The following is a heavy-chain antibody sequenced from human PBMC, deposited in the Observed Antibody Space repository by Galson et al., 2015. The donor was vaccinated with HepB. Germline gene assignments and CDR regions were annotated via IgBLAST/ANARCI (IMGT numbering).Heavy chain of an antibody. V-gene: IGHV3-9*01. J-gene: IGHJ6*02. Sequence: SLRLSCAASGFTFDDYAMHWVRQAPGKGLEWVSGISWNSGSIGYADSVKGRFTISRDNAKNSLYLQMNSLRAEDTALYYCAKDIDGAGAVAGPPKYYYYYYGMDAWGQGTTVTVSS. CDR1: GFTFDDYA. CDR2: ISWNSGSI. D-gene: IGHD6-19*01. CDR3: AKDIDGAGAVAGPPKYYYYYYGMDA.